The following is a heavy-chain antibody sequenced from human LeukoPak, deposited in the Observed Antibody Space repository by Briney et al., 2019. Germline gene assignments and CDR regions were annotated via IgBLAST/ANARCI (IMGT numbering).Heavy chain of an antibody. Sequence: GGSLRLSCAASGFTFSNYDMRWVRQAPGKGLEWVSAISGSGGGTFYADSVKGRFTISRDNSKNTLYLQMNSLRAEDTAMYHCVKEEWEPWGQGTLVTVSS. D-gene: IGHD1-26*01. V-gene: IGHV3-23*01. CDR2: ISGSGGGT. CDR3: VKEEWEP. CDR1: GFTFSNYD. J-gene: IGHJ5*02.